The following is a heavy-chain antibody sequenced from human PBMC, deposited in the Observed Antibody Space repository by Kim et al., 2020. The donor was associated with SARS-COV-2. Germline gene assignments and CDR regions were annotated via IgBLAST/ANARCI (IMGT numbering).Heavy chain of an antibody. CDR3: ARGPVTIFGVGNSDYYYGMDV. CDR1: GGTFSSYA. Sequence: SVKVSCKASGGTFSSYAISWVRQAPGQGLEWMGGIIPIFGTANYAQKFQGRVTITADESTSTAYMELSSLRSEDTAVYYCARGPVTIFGVGNSDYYYGMDVWGQGTTVTVSS. D-gene: IGHD3-3*01. V-gene: IGHV1-69*13. CDR2: IIPIFGTA. J-gene: IGHJ6*02.